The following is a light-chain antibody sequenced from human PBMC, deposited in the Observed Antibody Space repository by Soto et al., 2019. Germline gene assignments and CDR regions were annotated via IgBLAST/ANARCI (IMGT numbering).Light chain of an antibody. J-gene: IGKJ2*01. CDR3: QQYNNWPYT. CDR1: QSVSSN. CDR2: GAS. V-gene: IGKV3-15*01. Sequence: EIVMTQSPATLSVSPGERATLSCRASQSVSSNLAWYQQKPCQAPRLLIYGASTRATGIPARFSGSGSGTEFTLSISSLQSEDFGVYYCQQYNNWPYTFGEGTKLEIK.